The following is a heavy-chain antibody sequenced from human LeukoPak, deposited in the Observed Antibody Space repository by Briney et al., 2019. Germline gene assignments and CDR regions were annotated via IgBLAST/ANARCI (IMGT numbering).Heavy chain of an antibody. CDR3: ARDGRVGATRLNI. Sequence: GTSLRLSCAASGFTFRHYSMHWVRQAPGKGLEWVSVIYSDDSTYYADSVRGRFTISRDNSKNTLYLQMNSLRAEDTAVYYCARDGRVGATRLNIWGQGTMVTVSS. CDR2: IYSDDST. CDR1: GFTFRHYS. J-gene: IGHJ3*02. V-gene: IGHV3-66*02. D-gene: IGHD1-26*01.